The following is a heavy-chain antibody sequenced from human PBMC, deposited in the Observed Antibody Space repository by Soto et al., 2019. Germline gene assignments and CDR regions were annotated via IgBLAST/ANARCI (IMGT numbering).Heavy chain of an antibody. CDR1: GGTFSSYT. CDR2: IIPILGIA. D-gene: IGHD3-9*01. CDR3: ARETNVLTGYSGDY. V-gene: IGHV1-69*04. Sequence: GASVKVSCKASGGTFSSYTISWVRQAPGRGLEWMGRIIPILGIANYAQKFQGRVTITADESTSTAYMELRSLRSDDTAVYYCARETNVLTGYSGDYWGQGTLVTVSS. J-gene: IGHJ4*02.